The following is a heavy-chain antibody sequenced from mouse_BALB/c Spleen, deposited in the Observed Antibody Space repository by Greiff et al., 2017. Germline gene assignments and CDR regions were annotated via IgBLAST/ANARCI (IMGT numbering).Heavy chain of an antibody. Sequence: DVQLQESGGGLVQPGGSLKLSCAASGFTFSSYGMSWVRQTPDKRLELVATINSNGGSTYYPDSVKGRFTISRDNAKNTLYLQMSSLKSEDTAMYYCARGPYYGSSYEAWFAYWGQGTLVTVSA. CDR1: GFTFSSYG. CDR3: ARGPYYGSSYEAWFAY. V-gene: IGHV5-6-3*01. J-gene: IGHJ3*01. CDR2: INSNGGST. D-gene: IGHD1-1*01.